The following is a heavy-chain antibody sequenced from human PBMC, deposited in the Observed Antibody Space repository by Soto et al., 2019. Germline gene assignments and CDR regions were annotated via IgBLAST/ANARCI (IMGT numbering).Heavy chain of an antibody. D-gene: IGHD4-17*01. CDR3: ARGGLYGDYGYAFDI. CDR1: GFTFSSYS. V-gene: IGHV3-21*01. CDR2: ISSSSSYI. Sequence: VGSLRLSCAASGFTFSSYSMNWVRQAPGKGLEWVSSISSSSSYIYYADSVKGRFTISRDNAKNSLYLQMNSLRAEDTAVYYCARGGLYGDYGYAFDIWGQGTMVTVSS. J-gene: IGHJ3*02.